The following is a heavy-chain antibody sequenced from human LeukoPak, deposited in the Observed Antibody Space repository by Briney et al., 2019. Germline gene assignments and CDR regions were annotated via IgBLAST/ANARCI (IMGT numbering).Heavy chain of an antibody. CDR1: GFTISSYG. J-gene: IGHJ4*02. Sequence: GRSLRLSCAASGFTISSYGMHWVRQAPGKGLEWVAVISYDGSNKYYADSVKGRFTISRDNSKNTLYLQMNSLRGEDTAVYYCAKDMYSYGHGTFDYWGQGTLVTVSS. V-gene: IGHV3-30*18. D-gene: IGHD5-18*01. CDR2: ISYDGSNK. CDR3: AKDMYSYGHGTFDY.